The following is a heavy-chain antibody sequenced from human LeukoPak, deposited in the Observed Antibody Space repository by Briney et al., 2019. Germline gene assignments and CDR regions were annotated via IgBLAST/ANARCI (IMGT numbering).Heavy chain of an antibody. J-gene: IGHJ3*02. CDR1: GFTFSSYS. CDR3: ARDRDYVSSGWSSYAFDI. CDR2: ISSSSSYI. D-gene: IGHD6-19*01. V-gene: IGHV3-21*01. Sequence: KPGGSLRLSCAASGFTFSSYSMNWVRQASGKGLEWVSSISSSSSYIYYADSVKGRFTISRDNAKNSLYLQMNSLRAEDTAVYYCARDRDYVSSGWSSYAFDIWGQGTMVTVSS.